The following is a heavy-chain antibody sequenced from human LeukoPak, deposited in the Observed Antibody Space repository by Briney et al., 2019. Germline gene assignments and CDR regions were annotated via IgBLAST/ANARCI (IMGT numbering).Heavy chain of an antibody. CDR1: GFTFSSYI. D-gene: IGHD5-24*01. Sequence: GGSLRLSCAASGFTFSSYIMNWVRQAPGKGLEWVSSISSSSSYIYYADSVKGRFTISRDNAKNSLYLQMNSLRAEDTAVYYCARDKREMATVAFDIWGQGTMVTVSS. CDR3: ARDKREMATVAFDI. V-gene: IGHV3-21*01. J-gene: IGHJ3*02. CDR2: ISSSSSYI.